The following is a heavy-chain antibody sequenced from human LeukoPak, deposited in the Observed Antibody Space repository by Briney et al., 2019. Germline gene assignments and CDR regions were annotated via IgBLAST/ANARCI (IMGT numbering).Heavy chain of an antibody. CDR1: GFTFSSYS. Sequence: GGSLRLSCAASGFTFSSYSMNWVRQAPGKGLEWVSSISSSSSYIYYADSVKGRFTISRDNAKNSLYLQMNSLRAEDTAVYYCARDGATGTTDAFDIWGQGTMVTVSS. CDR2: ISSSSSYI. CDR3: ARDGATGTTDAFDI. J-gene: IGHJ3*02. V-gene: IGHV3-21*01. D-gene: IGHD1-1*01.